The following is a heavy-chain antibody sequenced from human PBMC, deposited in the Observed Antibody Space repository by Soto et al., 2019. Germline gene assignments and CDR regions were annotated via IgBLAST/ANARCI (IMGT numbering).Heavy chain of an antibody. CDR2: IIPIFGTA. Sequence: ASVKVSCKASGGTFSSYAISWVRQAPGQGLEWMGGIIPIFGTANYAQKFQGRVTITADESTSTAYMELSSLRSEDTAVYYCARGILRDLYYYYGMDVWGQGTTVTVSS. J-gene: IGHJ6*02. V-gene: IGHV1-69*13. CDR1: GGTFSSYA. CDR3: ARGILRDLYYYYGMDV.